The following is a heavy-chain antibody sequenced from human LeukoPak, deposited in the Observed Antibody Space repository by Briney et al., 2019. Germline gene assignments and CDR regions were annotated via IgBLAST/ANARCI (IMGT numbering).Heavy chain of an antibody. Sequence: GGSLRLSCAASGFTFSSYGMHWVRQAPGKGLEWVAFIRYDGSNKYYADSVKGRFTISRDNSKNTLYLQMNSLRAEDTAVYYCAKKGGKVRFLEWPISHWGQGTLVTVSS. J-gene: IGHJ4*02. D-gene: IGHD3-3*01. CDR1: GFTFSSYG. CDR2: IRYDGSNK. V-gene: IGHV3-30*02. CDR3: AKKGGKVRFLEWPISH.